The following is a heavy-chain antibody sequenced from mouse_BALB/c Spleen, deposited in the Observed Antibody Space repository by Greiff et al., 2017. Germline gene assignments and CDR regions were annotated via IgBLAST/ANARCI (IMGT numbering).Heavy chain of an antibody. CDR2: INPSNGGT. J-gene: IGHJ4*01. CDR3: TRVLLRSFYAMDY. D-gene: IGHD1-1*01. V-gene: IGHV1S81*02. Sequence: VQLQQSGAELVKPGASVKLSCKASGYTFTSYYMYWVKQRPGQGLEWIGEINPSNGGTNFNEKFKSKATLTVDKSSSTAYMQLSSLTSEDSAVYYCTRVLLRSFYAMDYWGQGTSVTVSS. CDR1: GYTFTSYY.